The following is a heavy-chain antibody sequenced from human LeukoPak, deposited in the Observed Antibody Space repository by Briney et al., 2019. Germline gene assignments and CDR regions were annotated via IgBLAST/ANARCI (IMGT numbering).Heavy chain of an antibody. CDR3: ASGSSSYDY. Sequence: GGSLRLSCVASGVTFNAYGMHWVRQAPGKGLEWVAFIQYDGSNKYYADSVKGRFAISRDNSKRTLYLQINSLRGEDTAVYYCASGSSSYDYWGQGTLVTVSS. D-gene: IGHD6-6*01. CDR1: GVTFNAYG. CDR2: IQYDGSNK. J-gene: IGHJ4*02. V-gene: IGHV3-30*02.